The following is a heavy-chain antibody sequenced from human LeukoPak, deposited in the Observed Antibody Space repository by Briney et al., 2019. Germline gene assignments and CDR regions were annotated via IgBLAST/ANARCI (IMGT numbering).Heavy chain of an antibody. J-gene: IGHJ3*01. CDR1: GYTFTTYW. D-gene: IGHD5-24*01. CDR2: IYPGDFET. Sequence: GESLKISCKGSGYTFTTYWIARVRQMPGKGLEWMGIIYPGDFETRYSPSFQGQVTISADKSISSAYLQWGSLKASDTAMYYCARAPRDGYHDAFDLWGQGTMVTVSS. CDR3: ARAPRDGYHDAFDL. V-gene: IGHV5-51*01.